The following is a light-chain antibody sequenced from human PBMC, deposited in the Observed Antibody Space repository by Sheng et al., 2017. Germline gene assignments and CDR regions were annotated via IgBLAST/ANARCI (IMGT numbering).Light chain of an antibody. V-gene: IGKV1-9*01. J-gene: IGKJ4*01. CDR3: QQLENXPLT. Sequence: DIQLTQSPSFVSASVGDRVTITCRASEGIRSFLAWYQQKPGKAPKLLIHTASTLQSGVPSRFSGSGSGTEFSLTIGGLQPEDIATYFCQQLENXPLTFGGGTKVEIK. CDR1: EGIRSF. CDR2: TAS.